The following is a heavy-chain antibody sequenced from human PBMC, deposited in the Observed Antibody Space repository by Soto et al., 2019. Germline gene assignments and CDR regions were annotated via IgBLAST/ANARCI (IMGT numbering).Heavy chain of an antibody. CDR2: IFSNDET. J-gene: IGHJ5*02. Sequence: QVTLKESGPVLVKPTETLTVTCTVSGFSLSNARMGVSWIRQSPGNALEWLAYIFSNDETSYSTNLKNRLTISKDTSNRHMVLTMTNMDPVDTATYYCARINFGIPVAILRWFDPWGQGTQVTVSS. CDR1: GFSLSNARMG. CDR3: ARINFGIPVAILRWFDP. D-gene: IGHD2-2*01. V-gene: IGHV2-26*01.